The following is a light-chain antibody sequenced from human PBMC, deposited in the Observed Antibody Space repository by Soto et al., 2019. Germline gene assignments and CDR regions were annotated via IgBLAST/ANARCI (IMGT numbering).Light chain of an antibody. J-gene: IGLJ1*01. CDR3: CSYTGRSTHV. CDR1: SSDVGGYNF. CDR2: DVS. Sequence: QSALTQPASVSGSPGQSITISCTGTSSDVGGYNFVSWYQQHPGKAPKLIIYDVSNRPSGVSYRFSGSKSGNTASLTISGLQAEDEADYYCCSYTGRSTHVFGHGTKHTVL. V-gene: IGLV2-14*01.